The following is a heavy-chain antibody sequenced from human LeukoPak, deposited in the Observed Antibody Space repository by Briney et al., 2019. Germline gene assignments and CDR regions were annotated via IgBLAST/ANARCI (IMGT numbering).Heavy chain of an antibody. CDR3: ARYVATGRHYYYYGMDV. V-gene: IGHV4-59*01. J-gene: IGHJ6*02. Sequence: SETLSLTCTVSGGSISSYYWSWIRQPPGKGLEWIGYIYYSGSTNYNPSLKSRVTISVDTSKNQFSLKLSSVTAADTAVYYCARYVATGRHYYYYGMDVWGQGTTVTVSS. CDR1: GGSISSYY. CDR2: IYYSGST. D-gene: IGHD1-14*01.